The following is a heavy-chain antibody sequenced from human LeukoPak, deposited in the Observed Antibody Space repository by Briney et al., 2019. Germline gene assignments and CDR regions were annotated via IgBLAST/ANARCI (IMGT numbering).Heavy chain of an antibody. CDR1: GFSVSSNY. J-gene: IGHJ4*02. CDR3: ARGTYYYEF. D-gene: IGHD3-10*01. V-gene: IGHV3-53*01. CDR2: IYSGDST. Sequence: GGSLRLSCAASGFSVSSNYMTWVRQAPGKGLEWVSVIYSGDSTYYADSVKGRFTISRDNAKNSLYLQMNSLRAEDTAVYYCARGTYYYEFWGQGTLVTVSS.